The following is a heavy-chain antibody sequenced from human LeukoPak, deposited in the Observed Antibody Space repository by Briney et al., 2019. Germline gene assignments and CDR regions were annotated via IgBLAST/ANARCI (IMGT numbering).Heavy chain of an antibody. CDR3: ARDKMGGGAEF. CDR1: GRSLHSYY. J-gene: IGHJ4*02. CDR2: IYYSWST. Sequence: SDTLSLPCSVCGRSLHSYYRRWMRQPPAKGLEWVGYIYYSWSTNYNPSLTSRVIISVDPSKNHLSLRLSSVPAADTAVYDCARDKMGGGAEFWGQRTLVTVSS. D-gene: IGHD2-21*01. V-gene: IGHV4-59*01.